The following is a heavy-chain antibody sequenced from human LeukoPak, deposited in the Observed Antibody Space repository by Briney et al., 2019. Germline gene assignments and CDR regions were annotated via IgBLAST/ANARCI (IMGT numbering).Heavy chain of an antibody. J-gene: IGHJ6*02. D-gene: IGHD3-10*01. CDR3: AKHYYGSGSLNYYYYGMDV. CDR2: ISGDGGST. Sequence: GGSLRLSCAASGFTFDDYAMHWVRHAPGKGLEWVSLISGDGGSTYYADSVKGRFTISRDNSKNSLYLQMNSLRTEDTALYYCAKHYYGSGSLNYYYYGMDVWGQGTTVTVSS. V-gene: IGHV3-43*02. CDR1: GFTFDDYA.